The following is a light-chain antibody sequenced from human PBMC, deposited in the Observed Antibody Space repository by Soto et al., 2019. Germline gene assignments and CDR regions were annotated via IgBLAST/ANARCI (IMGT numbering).Light chain of an antibody. CDR3: SSYTSSSTRV. CDR1: SSDVGGYNY. V-gene: IGLV2-14*01. Sequence: QSALTQPASVSGSPGQWITISCTGTSSDVGGYNYVSWYQQHPGKAPKLMIYDVSNRPSGVSNRFSGSKSGNTASLTISGLQAEDEADYYCSSYTSSSTRVVGGGTKLTVL. CDR2: DVS. J-gene: IGLJ2*01.